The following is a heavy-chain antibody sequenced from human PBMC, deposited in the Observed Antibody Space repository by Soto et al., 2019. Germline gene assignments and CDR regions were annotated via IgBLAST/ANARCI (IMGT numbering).Heavy chain of an antibody. CDR3: ARDPGAAADFYYFDY. J-gene: IGHJ4*02. CDR1: GFTFSSYG. D-gene: IGHD6-13*01. CDR2: IWYDGSNK. V-gene: IGHV3-33*01. Sequence: GGSLRLSCAASGFTFSSYGMHWVRQAPGKGLEWVAVIWYDGSNKYYADSVKGRFTISRDNSKNTLYLQMNSLRAEDTAVYYCARDPGAAADFYYFDYWGQGTLVTVSS.